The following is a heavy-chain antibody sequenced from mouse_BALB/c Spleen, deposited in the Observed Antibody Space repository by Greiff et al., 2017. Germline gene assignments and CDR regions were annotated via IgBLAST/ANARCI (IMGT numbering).Heavy chain of an antibody. V-gene: IGHV1-69*01. CDR3: ARATATSYY. J-gene: IGHJ2*01. CDR2: IDTSDSYT. Sequence: VQLQQSGAELVMPGASVKMSCKASGYTFTDYWMHWVKQRPGQGLEWIGAIDTSDSYTSYNQKFKGKATLTVDESSSTAYMQLSSLTSEDSAVYYCARATATSYYWGQGTTLTVSS. CDR1: GYTFTDYW. D-gene: IGHD1-2*01.